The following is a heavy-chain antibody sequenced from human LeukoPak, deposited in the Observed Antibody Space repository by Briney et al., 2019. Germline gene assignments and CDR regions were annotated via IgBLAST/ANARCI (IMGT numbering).Heavy chain of an antibody. Sequence: HPGGSLRLSCAASGFTFSSYSMNWVRQAPGKGLEWVSYISSSSSTIYYADSVKGRFTISRDNAKNSLYLQMNSLRDEDTAVYYCARDADTSYARGAFDIWGQGTMVTVSS. CDR3: ARDADTSYARGAFDI. V-gene: IGHV3-48*02. CDR2: ISSSSSTI. D-gene: IGHD5-18*01. CDR1: GFTFSSYS. J-gene: IGHJ3*02.